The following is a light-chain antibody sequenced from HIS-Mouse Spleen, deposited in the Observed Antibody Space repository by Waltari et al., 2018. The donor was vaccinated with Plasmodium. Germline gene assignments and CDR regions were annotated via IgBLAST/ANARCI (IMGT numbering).Light chain of an antibody. J-gene: IGLJ2*01. V-gene: IGLV3-19*01. Sequence: SSELTQDPAVSVALGQTVRITCHGDSLRSYYASRYQQKPGQAPVLFIYGKNNRPSGIPDRFSGSSSGNTASLTITGAQAEDEADYYCNSRDSSGTHGVFGGGTKLTVL. CDR2: GKN. CDR1: SLRSYY. CDR3: NSRDSSGTHGV.